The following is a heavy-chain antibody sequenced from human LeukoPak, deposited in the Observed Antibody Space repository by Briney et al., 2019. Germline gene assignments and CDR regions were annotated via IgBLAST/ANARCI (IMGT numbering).Heavy chain of an antibody. V-gene: IGHV3-21*01. CDR3: AKRGGPYSGTFTDC. J-gene: IGHJ4*02. D-gene: IGHD1-26*01. Sequence: SGGSLSLSCAASGFTFSSNRMNWVRQAPGKGLEWVSSISSISDYIYYADSVKGRFTISRDNAKNSLYLQMSSLRGEDTAVYYCAKRGGPYSGTFTDCWGQGNLVTASS. CDR2: ISSISDYI. CDR1: GFTFSSNR.